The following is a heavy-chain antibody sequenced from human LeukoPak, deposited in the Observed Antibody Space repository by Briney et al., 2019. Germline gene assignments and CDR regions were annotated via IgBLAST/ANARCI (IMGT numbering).Heavy chain of an antibody. D-gene: IGHD2-15*01. V-gene: IGHV3-64*01. CDR3: ARGGGGSCSVDY. CDR1: GFTFSSYA. Sequence: GSLRLSCAASGFTFSSYAMHWVRQAPGKGLEYVSAISSNGGSTYYANSVKGRFTISRDNSKNTLYLQMGSLRAEDMAVYYCARGGGGSCSVDYWGQGTLVTVSS. CDR2: ISSNGGST. J-gene: IGHJ4*02.